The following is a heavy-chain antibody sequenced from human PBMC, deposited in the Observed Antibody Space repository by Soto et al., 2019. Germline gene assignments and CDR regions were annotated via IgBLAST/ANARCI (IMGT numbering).Heavy chain of an antibody. J-gene: IGHJ4*02. D-gene: IGHD1-7*01. Sequence: PSETLSLTCTVSGGSISSGGYYWSWIRQHPGKGLEWIGYIYYRGSTYYNPSLKSRVSISADTSKNQFSLKLSSVTAADTAVYYCARDRGTGTTYYFAYWGQGALVTVSS. V-gene: IGHV4-31*03. CDR2: IYYRGST. CDR1: GGSISSGGYY. CDR3: ARDRGTGTTYYFAY.